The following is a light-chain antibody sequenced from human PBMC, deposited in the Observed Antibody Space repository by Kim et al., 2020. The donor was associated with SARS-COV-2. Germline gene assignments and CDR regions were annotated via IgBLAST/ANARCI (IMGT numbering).Light chain of an antibody. J-gene: IGKJ2*01. V-gene: IGKV3-20*01. Sequence: IVLTQSPGTLSLSPGERATLSCRASQSVDSSYLAWYQQKPGQAPRILMYGASSRAPGIPDRFSGSGTGTDFTLTISRLDPEDFAVYYCQYYGGSPLYNFGQGTKLEI. CDR2: GAS. CDR3: QYYGGSPLYN. CDR1: QSVDSSY.